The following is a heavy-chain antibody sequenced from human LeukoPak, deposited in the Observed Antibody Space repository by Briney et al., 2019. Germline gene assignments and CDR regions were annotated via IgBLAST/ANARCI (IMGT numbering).Heavy chain of an antibody. Sequence: GGSLRLSCAASGFTFSSYAMHWVRQAPGKGLEWVAVISYDGSNKYYADSVKGRFTISRDNSKNTLYLQMNSLRAEDTAVYYCAKGNQLSPGHDAFDIWGQGTMVTVSS. V-gene: IGHV3-30-3*01. CDR3: AKGNQLSPGHDAFDI. CDR2: ISYDGSNK. CDR1: GFTFSSYA. D-gene: IGHD2-2*01. J-gene: IGHJ3*02.